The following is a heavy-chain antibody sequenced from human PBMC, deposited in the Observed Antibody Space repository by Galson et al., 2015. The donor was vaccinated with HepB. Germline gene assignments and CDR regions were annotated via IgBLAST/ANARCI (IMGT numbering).Heavy chain of an antibody. D-gene: IGHD3-9*01. CDR2: ISGSGGGT. V-gene: IGHV3-23*01. J-gene: IGHJ3*02. CDR3: AKGYFECYRRGRLVFDI. Sequence: SLRLSCAASGSTFSTHTMHWVRQAPGKGLEWVSAISGSGGGTYYADSVKGRFTISRDNSKNTLYLQMNSLRGEDTAVYYCAKGYFECYRRGRLVFDIWGQGQMVIVSS. CDR1: GSTFSTHT.